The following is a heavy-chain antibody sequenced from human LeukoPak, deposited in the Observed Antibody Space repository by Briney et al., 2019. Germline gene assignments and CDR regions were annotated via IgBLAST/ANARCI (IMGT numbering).Heavy chain of an antibody. V-gene: IGHV4-59*08. J-gene: IGHJ6*03. CDR2: VFYSGST. D-gene: IGHD6-13*01. CDR3: ARQRTAADYYYYYYMDV. Sequence: SETLSLTCTVSGGSMRGYYWSWIRQPPGKGPEWIGYVFYSGSTHYNPSLKGRVTISVDTSKNQFSLKLTSVTAADTAVYYCARQRTAADYYYYYYMDVWGKGTTVTVSS. CDR1: GGSMRGYY.